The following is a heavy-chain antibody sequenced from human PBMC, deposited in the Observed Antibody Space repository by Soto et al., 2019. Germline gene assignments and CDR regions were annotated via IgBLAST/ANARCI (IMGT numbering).Heavy chain of an antibody. CDR3: AKDSGSYYFDF. J-gene: IGHJ4*02. V-gene: IGHV3-23*01. Sequence: PGGSRRLSCAASGFTFSSYAMSWVRQAPGKGLEWVSAISGSGGSTYYADSVKGRFTISXXXSXXTXXLXXNXXRAXDTAVYYCAKDSGSYYFDFWGQGTLVTVSS. CDR1: GFTFSSYA. D-gene: IGHD1-26*01. CDR2: ISGSGGST.